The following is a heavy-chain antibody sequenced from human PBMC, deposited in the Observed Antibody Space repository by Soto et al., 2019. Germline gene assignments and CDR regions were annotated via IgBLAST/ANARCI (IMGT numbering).Heavy chain of an antibody. CDR3: AKVQQLVRYYYGMDV. CDR1: GFTFDDYA. J-gene: IGHJ6*02. D-gene: IGHD6-13*01. CDR2: ISWNSGSI. Sequence: GGSLRLSCAASGFTFDDYAMHWVRQAPGKGLEWVSGISWNSGSIGYADSVKGRFTISRDNAKNSLYLQMNSLRAEDTALYYCAKVQQLVRYYYGMDVWGQGTTVTVSS. V-gene: IGHV3-9*01.